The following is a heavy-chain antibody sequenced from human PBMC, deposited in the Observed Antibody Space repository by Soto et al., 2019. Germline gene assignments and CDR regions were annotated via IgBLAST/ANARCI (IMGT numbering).Heavy chain of an antibody. V-gene: IGHV4-34*01. CDR1: GGSFSGYY. CDR3: TRVGARSCSGATCPMAY. Sequence: PSETLSLTCAVYGGSFSGYYWSWIRQPPGKGLEWIGEITHSGSTNYNPSLKSRVTISVDTSKNQFSLNVSSVTAADTAVYYCTRVGARSCSGATCPMAYWGQGALVTVSS. D-gene: IGHD2-15*01. CDR2: ITHSGST. J-gene: IGHJ4*02.